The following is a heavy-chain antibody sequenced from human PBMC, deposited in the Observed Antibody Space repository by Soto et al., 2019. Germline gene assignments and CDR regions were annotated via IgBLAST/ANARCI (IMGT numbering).Heavy chain of an antibody. Sequence: EVQLVESGGGLVKPGETLRISCAASGFTFRNYNMNWVRQAPGKGLEWVSSISSSSSSILYADSVKGRFTISRDNAQNSLYLQMDGLTAGDTAVYYCETDGGYYDTTGYYNDFWGPGTLVTVSS. J-gene: IGHJ4*02. CDR2: ISSSSSSI. D-gene: IGHD3-22*01. CDR3: ETDGGYYDTTGYYNDF. V-gene: IGHV3-21*02. CDR1: GFTFRNYN.